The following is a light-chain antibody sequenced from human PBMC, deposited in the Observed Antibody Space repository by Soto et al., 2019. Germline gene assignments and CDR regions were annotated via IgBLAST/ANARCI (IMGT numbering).Light chain of an antibody. CDR3: QQYYTTPRT. Sequence: DIVMTQSPDSLAVSLGERATINCKSSQTVLYSPNNKNYLAWYQQKPRQPPKLLISWASTRESGVPDRFSGSGSGKDFTLTISRLQAEDGAVYYCQQYYTTPRTFGQGTKVEIK. V-gene: IGKV4-1*01. CDR2: WAS. CDR1: QTVLYSPNNKNY. J-gene: IGKJ1*01.